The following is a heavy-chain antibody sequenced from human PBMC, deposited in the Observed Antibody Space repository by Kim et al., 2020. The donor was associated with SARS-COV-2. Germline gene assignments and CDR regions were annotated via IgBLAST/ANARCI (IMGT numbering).Heavy chain of an antibody. CDR1: GFTFSSYG. V-gene: IGHV3-30*18. D-gene: IGHD2-2*01. Sequence: GGSLRLSCAASGFTFSSYGMHWVRQAPGKGLEWVAVISYDGSNKYYADSVKGRFTISRDNSKNTLYLQMNSLRAEDTAVYYCAKDRLLYIVVVPAALDVWGQGTTVTVSS. J-gene: IGHJ6*02. CDR2: ISYDGSNK. CDR3: AKDRLLYIVVVPAALDV.